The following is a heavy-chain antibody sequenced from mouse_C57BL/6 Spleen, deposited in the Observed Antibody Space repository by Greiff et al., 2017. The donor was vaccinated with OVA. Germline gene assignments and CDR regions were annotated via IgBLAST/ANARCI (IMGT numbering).Heavy chain of an antibody. D-gene: IGHD1-1*02. CDR2: IRNKANGYTT. CDR3: ARWDGGTLDY. CDR1: GFTFTDYY. J-gene: IGHJ2*01. Sequence: EVKLVESGGGLVQPGGSLSLSCAASGFTFTDYYMSWVRQPPGKALEWLGFIRNKANGYTTEYSASVQGRFTISRDNSQSILYLQMNALRAEDSATYYCARWDGGTLDYWGQGTTLTVSS. V-gene: IGHV7-3*01.